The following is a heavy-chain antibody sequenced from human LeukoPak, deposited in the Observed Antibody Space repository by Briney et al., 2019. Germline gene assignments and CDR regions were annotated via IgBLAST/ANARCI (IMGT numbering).Heavy chain of an antibody. CDR3: AREGDIVVVPAAIPNWFDP. J-gene: IGHJ5*02. V-gene: IGHV1-69*04. CDR2: IIPIFGIA. CDR1: GGTFSSYA. D-gene: IGHD2-2*02. Sequence: ASVKVSCKASGGTFSSYAISRVRQAPGLGLEWMGRIIPIFGIANYAQKFQGRVTITADKSTSTAYMELSSLRSEDTAVYYCAREGDIVVVPAAIPNWFDPWGQGTLVTVSS.